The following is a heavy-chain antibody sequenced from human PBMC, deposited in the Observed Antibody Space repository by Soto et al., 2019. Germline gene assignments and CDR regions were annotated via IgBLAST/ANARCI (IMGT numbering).Heavy chain of an antibody. CDR2: INHSGST. J-gene: IGHJ4*02. CDR3: ARRGPRAVAGPRGIDY. Sequence: PSETLSLTCAVYGGSFSGYYLSWIRQSPGKGLEWIGEINHSGSTNYNPSLKSRVTISVDTSKNQFSLKLSSVTAADTAVYYCARRGPRAVAGPRGIDYWGQGTLVTVSS. D-gene: IGHD6-19*01. CDR1: GGSFSGYY. V-gene: IGHV4-34*01.